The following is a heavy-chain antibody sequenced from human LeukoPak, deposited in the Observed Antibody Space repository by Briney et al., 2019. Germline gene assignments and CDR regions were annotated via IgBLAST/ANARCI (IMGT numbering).Heavy chain of an antibody. J-gene: IGHJ4*02. CDR3: AKDQGSVVVIVANGDY. V-gene: IGHV3-30*18. CDR1: GFTFSSYG. D-gene: IGHD2-21*01. Sequence: GGSLRLSCAASGFTFSSYGMHWVRQAPGKGLEWVAVISYDGSNKYYADSVKGRFTISRDNSKNTLYLQMNSLRAEDTAIYYCAKDQGSVVVIVANGDYWGQGTLVTVSS. CDR2: ISYDGSNK.